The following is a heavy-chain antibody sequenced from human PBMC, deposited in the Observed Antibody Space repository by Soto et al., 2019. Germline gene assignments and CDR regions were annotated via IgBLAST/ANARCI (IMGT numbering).Heavy chain of an antibody. Sequence: VQLVESGGGVVQPGRSLRLSCAASGFTFSDYAMHWVRQAPGKGLEWVAVVSHDGRNTHYADSVKGRFTISRDSSKNTVSLEMTSLRAEDTAVYYSASGGRQCLATSGFSYWGQGARVTVSS. J-gene: IGHJ4*02. V-gene: IGHV3-30*03. CDR3: ASGGRQCLATSGFSY. D-gene: IGHD6-19*01. CDR1: GFTFSDYA. CDR2: VSHDGRNT.